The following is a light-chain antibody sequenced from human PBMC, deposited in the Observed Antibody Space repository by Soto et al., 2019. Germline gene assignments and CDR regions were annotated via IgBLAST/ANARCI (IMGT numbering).Light chain of an antibody. Sequence: ENVLTQSPGTLSLSPGERATLSCRASQKITNNFLAWFQQKPGLAPRLLIHGASTRASVVPDSFSGGGSGTDFVLTISRLDPEEFAVYYCQQYGRSPFTFGQGTKLQIK. CDR3: QQYGRSPFT. V-gene: IGKV3-20*01. CDR2: GAS. CDR1: QKITNNF. J-gene: IGKJ2*01.